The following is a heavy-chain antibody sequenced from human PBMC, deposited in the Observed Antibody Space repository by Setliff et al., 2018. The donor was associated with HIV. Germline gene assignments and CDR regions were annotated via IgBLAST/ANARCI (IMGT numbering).Heavy chain of an antibody. CDR2: INQEGSDL. CDR1: GFTFSSYW. V-gene: IGHV3-7*01. Sequence: PGGSLSLPCAASGFTFSSYWMSWVRQGPGKGLEFVANINQEGSDLHYGDSVKGRFTTSRDNTENSLYLQMNSLRAEDSALYYCAGDYYGDSRVKAFDIWGQGTKVTVSS. J-gene: IGHJ3*02. CDR3: AGDYYGDSRVKAFDI. D-gene: IGHD4-17*01.